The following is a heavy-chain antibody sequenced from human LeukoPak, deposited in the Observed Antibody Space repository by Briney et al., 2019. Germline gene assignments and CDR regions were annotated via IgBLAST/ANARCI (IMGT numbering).Heavy chain of an antibody. CDR2: INHSGST. CDR1: GGPFSGYY. CDR3: ARGSFWSGRNWFDP. Sequence: SETLSLTCAVYGGPFSGYYWSWIRQPPGKGLEWIGEINHSGSTNHNPSLKSRVTISVDTSKNQFSLKLSSVTAADTAVYYCARGSFWSGRNWFDPWGQGTLVTVSS. V-gene: IGHV4-34*01. D-gene: IGHD3-3*01. J-gene: IGHJ5*02.